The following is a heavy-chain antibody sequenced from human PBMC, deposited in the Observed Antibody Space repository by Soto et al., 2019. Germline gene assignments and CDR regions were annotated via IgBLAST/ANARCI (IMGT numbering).Heavy chain of an antibody. J-gene: IGHJ1*01. CDR1: GGSISTNY. CDR3: PLGGYYDSSGYYPEYFQH. D-gene: IGHD3-22*01. Sequence: SETLSLTCTVSGGSISTNYWSWIRQPPGKGLEWIGYMNNSGSTNYNPSLKSRVTISVDTSKNQFSLKLSSVTAADTAVYYCPLGGYYDSSGYYPEYFQHWGQGTLVTVSS. V-gene: IGHV4-59*12. CDR2: MNNSGST.